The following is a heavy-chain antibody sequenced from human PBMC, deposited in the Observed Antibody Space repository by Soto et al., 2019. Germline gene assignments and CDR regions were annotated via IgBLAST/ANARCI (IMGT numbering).Heavy chain of an antibody. CDR3: ARYCSGGSCYYSGFDY. V-gene: IGHV3-33*01. J-gene: IGHJ4*02. CDR1: GFTFSSYG. Sequence: QVQLVESGGGVVQPGRSLRLSCAASGFTFSSYGMHWVRQAPGKGLEWVAVIWYDGSNKYYADSVKGRFTISRDNSKNXLYLQMNSLRAEDTAVYYCARYCSGGSCYYSGFDYWGQGTLVTVSS. CDR2: IWYDGSNK. D-gene: IGHD2-15*01.